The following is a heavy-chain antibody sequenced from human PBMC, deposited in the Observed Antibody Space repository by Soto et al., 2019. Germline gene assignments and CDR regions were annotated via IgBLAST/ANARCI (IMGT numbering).Heavy chain of an antibody. CDR2: INHSGST. D-gene: IGHD3-10*01. J-gene: IGHJ5*02. CDR1: GGSFSGYY. CDR3: ARGGTMVRGVVRAVWFDP. V-gene: IGHV4-34*01. Sequence: QVQLQQWGAGLLKPSETLSLTCAVYGGSFSGYYWSWIRQPPGKGLEWIGEINHSGSTNYNPSLKSRVIISVDTSKNQFSLKLSSVTAADTAVYYCARGGTMVRGVVRAVWFDPWGQGTLVTVSS.